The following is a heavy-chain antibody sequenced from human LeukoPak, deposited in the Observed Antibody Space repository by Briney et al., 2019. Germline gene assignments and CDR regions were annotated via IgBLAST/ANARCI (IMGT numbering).Heavy chain of an antibody. CDR3: AKPLGKWLRGYDAFDL. V-gene: IGHV3-30*18. J-gene: IGHJ3*01. CDR2: ISFDGNNQ. CDR1: GFIFGSYG. D-gene: IGHD6-25*01. Sequence: PGESLRLSCAASGFIFGSYGMVWVRQAPGKGLEWLAVISFDGNNQYYADSVKGRFTISRDTSKNTLYLQMNSLRTEDTAVYYCAKPLGKWLRGYDAFDLWCQGTMVIVSS.